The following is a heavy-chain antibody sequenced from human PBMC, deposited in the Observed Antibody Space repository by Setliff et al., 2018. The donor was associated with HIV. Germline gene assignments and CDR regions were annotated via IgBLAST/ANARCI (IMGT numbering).Heavy chain of an antibody. CDR1: GFTFSSYS. Sequence: GGSLRLSCVASGFTFSSYSMHWVRQAPGKGLVWVSRVSSDGTIKNYADSVKDRFTISRDNAKNTLYLRMNSLRAEDTGVYYCHSGYDAEEQSYFDYWGQRTLVTVSS. CDR3: HSGYDAEEQSYFDY. J-gene: IGHJ4*02. V-gene: IGHV3-74*01. D-gene: IGHD5-12*01. CDR2: VSSDGTIK.